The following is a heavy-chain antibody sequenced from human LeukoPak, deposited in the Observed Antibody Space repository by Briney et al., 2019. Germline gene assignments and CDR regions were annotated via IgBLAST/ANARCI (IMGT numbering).Heavy chain of an antibody. Sequence: ASVKVSCKASGYTFSSYYMHWVRQAPGQGLEWMGIINPSGGSTSYAQKFQGRVTMTRDTSTSTVYMELSSLRSEDTAVYYCATDFTYDILTGYTDYWGQGTLVTVSS. CDR3: ATDFTYDILTGYTDY. CDR2: INPSGGST. V-gene: IGHV1-46*01. J-gene: IGHJ4*02. CDR1: GYTFSSYY. D-gene: IGHD3-9*01.